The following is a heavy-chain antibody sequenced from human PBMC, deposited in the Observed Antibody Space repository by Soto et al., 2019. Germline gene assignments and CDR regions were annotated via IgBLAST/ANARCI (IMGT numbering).Heavy chain of an antibody. J-gene: IGHJ4*02. Sequence: GESLKISCKASEYNFAAYWIACVRQMPGKGLEWMGLIYPADSDTRYSPSFHGQVTISADKAINTAYLEWRTLKTSDSAMYFCARQSLYSSGAFDYWGLGTLVTVSS. D-gene: IGHD6-19*01. CDR3: ARQSLYSSGAFDY. CDR2: IYPADSDT. CDR1: EYNFAAYW. V-gene: IGHV5-51*01.